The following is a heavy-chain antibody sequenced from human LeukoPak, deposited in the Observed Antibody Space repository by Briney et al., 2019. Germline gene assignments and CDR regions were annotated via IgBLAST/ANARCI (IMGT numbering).Heavy chain of an antibody. CDR3: ANNYGSGSYYDAFDI. Sequence: GASVKVSCKASGYTFTGYYMHWVRQAPGQGLEWMGWINPNTGDTNYSQNFQGRVTMTRDTSISTVYMELSSLRSDDTALYYCANNYGSGSYYDAFDIWGQGTMVTVSS. J-gene: IGHJ3*02. V-gene: IGHV1-2*02. D-gene: IGHD3-10*01. CDR1: GYTFTGYY. CDR2: INPNTGDT.